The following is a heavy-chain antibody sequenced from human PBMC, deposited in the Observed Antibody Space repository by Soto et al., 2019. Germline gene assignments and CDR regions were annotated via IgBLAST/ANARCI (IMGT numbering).Heavy chain of an antibody. CDR3: ARDLSRITMVRGRFDP. Sequence: ASVKVYCKASGYTFTSYDINWVRQATGQGLEWMGWMNPNSGNTGYAQKFQGRVTMTRNTSISTAYMELSSLRSEDTAVYYCARDLSRITMVRGRFDPWGQGTLVTVSS. D-gene: IGHD3-10*01. V-gene: IGHV1-8*01. CDR1: GYTFTSYD. CDR2: MNPNSGNT. J-gene: IGHJ5*02.